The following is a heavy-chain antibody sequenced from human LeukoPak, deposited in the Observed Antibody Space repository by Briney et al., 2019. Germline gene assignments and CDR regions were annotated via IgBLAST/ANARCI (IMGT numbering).Heavy chain of an antibody. D-gene: IGHD3-22*01. V-gene: IGHV1-18*01. J-gene: IGHJ5*02. CDR2: ISAYNGNT. CDR3: ARARPSGYYYDSSGYYYGRWFDP. CDR1: GYTFTSYG. Sequence: ASVKVSCKASGYTFTSYGISWVRQAPGQGLEWMGWISAYNGNTNYAQKLQGRVTMTTDTSTSTAYMELRSLRSDDTAVYYRARARPSGYYYDSSGYYYGRWFDPWGQGTLVTVSS.